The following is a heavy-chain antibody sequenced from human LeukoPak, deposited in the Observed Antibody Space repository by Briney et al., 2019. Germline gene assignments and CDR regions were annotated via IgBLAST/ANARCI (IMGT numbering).Heavy chain of an antibody. CDR2: INTNTGNP. CDR3: ARDAFFGELLYAPGGDY. V-gene: IGHV7-4-1*02. CDR1: GYTFTSYA. J-gene: IGHJ4*02. D-gene: IGHD3-10*01. Sequence: ASVKVSCKASGYTFTSYAMNWVRQAPGQGLEWMGWINTNTGNPTYAQGFTGRFVFSLDTSVSTAYLQISSLKAEDTAVYYCARDAFFGELLYAPGGDYWGQGTLVTVSS.